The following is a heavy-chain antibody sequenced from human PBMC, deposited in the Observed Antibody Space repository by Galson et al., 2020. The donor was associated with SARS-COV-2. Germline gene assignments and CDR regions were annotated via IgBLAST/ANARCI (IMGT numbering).Heavy chain of an antibody. J-gene: IGHJ4*02. CDR3: ARDWRVAAAEPFDY. V-gene: IGHV1-18*04. D-gene: IGHD6-13*01. CDR1: GYTFTSYG. CDR2: ISAYNGNT. Sequence: ASVKVSCKASGYTFTSYGISWVRQAPGQGLEWMGWISAYNGNTNYAQKLQGRVTMTTDTSTSTAYMELRSLRSDDTAMYYCARDWRVAAAEPFDYWGQGTLVTVSS.